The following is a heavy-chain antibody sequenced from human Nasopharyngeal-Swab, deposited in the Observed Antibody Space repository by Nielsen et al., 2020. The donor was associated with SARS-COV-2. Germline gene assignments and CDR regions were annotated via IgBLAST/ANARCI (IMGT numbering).Heavy chain of an antibody. CDR3: ARGCGITIFGVVTCYYMDV. D-gene: IGHD3-3*01. CDR2: IIPILGIA. J-gene: IGHJ6*03. Sequence: SVKVFCKASGSTFSSYAISWVRQAPGQGLEWMGRIIPILGIANYAQKFQGRVTITADKSTSTAYMELSSLRSEDTAVYYCARGCGITIFGVVTCYYMDVWGKGTTVTVSS. CDR1: GSTFSSYA. V-gene: IGHV1-69*04.